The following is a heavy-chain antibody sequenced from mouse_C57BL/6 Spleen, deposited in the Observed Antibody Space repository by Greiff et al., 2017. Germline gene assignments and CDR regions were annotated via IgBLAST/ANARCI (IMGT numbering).Heavy chain of an antibody. CDR3: TRALYGGYYYPLY. J-gene: IGHJ3*01. Sequence: EVQLQQSGPELVKPGASVKISCKASGYSFTDYNMNWVKQSTGQSLEWIGVINPIYGTTSYNQKFKGKATLTVDQSSSTAYMQLHSLTSEDSAVYYSTRALYGGYYYPLYGGKGTLVTVSA. CDR2: INPIYGTT. D-gene: IGHD2-3*01. CDR1: GYSFTDYN. V-gene: IGHV1-39*01.